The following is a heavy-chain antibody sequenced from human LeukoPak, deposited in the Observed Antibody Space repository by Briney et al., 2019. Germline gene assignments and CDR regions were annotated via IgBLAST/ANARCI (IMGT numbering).Heavy chain of an antibody. CDR2: IKEDGTEK. D-gene: IGHD5-24*01. J-gene: IGHJ4*02. CDR1: GFTFSAYW. CDR3: ARGRWSDY. V-gene: IGHV3-7*01. Sequence: GGSLRLSCAASGFTFSAYWMTWVRQAPGKGLEWVANIKEDGTEKNYVDSAKGRFTISRDNVKKSLYLEMNSLRVEDTAVHYCARGRWSDYWGQGTQVTVSS.